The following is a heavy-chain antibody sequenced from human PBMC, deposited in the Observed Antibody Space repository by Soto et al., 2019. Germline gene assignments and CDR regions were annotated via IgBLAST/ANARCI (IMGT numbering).Heavy chain of an antibody. V-gene: IGHV5-51*01. J-gene: IGHJ6*02. CDR3: AMPSREGYCSSTSCYYYYGMDV. CDR1: GYSFTSYW. Sequence: GESLKISCKGSGYSFTSYWIGWVRQMPGKGLEWMGIIYPGDSDTRYSPSFQGQVTISADKSISTAYLQWSSLKASDTAMYYCAMPSREGYCSSTSCYYYYGMDVWGQGTKVTVSS. CDR2: IYPGDSDT. D-gene: IGHD2-2*01.